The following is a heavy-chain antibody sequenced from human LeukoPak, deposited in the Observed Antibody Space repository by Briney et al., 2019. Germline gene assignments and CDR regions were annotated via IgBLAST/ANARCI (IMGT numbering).Heavy chain of an antibody. CDR3: ARDPRSYAFDY. Sequence: GGSLRLSCAAAGFTFSSCSMNWVRQAPGKGLEWVSYISSSGSTIYYADSVKGRFTISRDNAKNSLYLQMNSLRAEDTAVYYCARDPRSYAFDYWGQGTLVTVSS. D-gene: IGHD1-26*01. V-gene: IGHV3-48*04. CDR2: ISSSGSTI. J-gene: IGHJ4*02. CDR1: GFTFSSCS.